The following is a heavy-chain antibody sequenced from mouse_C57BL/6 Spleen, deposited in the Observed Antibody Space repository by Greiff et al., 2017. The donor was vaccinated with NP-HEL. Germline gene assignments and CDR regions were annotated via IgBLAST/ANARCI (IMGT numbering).Heavy chain of an antibody. D-gene: IGHD4-1*01. V-gene: IGHV1-80*01. Sequence: QVQLQQSGAELVKPGASVKISCKASGYAFSSYWMNWVKQRPGKGLEWIGQIYPGDGDTNYNGKFKGKATLTADKSSSTAYMQLSSLTSEDSAVYVWVRWDVRGAWFAYWGQRTLVTVSA. J-gene: IGHJ3*01. CDR1: GYAFSSYW. CDR2: IYPGDGDT. CDR3: VRWDVRGAWFAY.